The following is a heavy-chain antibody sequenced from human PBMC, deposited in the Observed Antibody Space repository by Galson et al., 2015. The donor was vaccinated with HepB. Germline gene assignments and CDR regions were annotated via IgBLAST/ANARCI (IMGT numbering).Heavy chain of an antibody. V-gene: IGHV3-30*03. Sequence: SLRLSCAASGFTFSSYGMHWVRQAPGEGLEWVPVISYDGRNKYYGDSVKGRFTISRDNAKDTLYLQMNSLRAEDTAVYYCARQVDNWFDPWGQGTLVTVSS. CDR3: ARQVDNWFDP. J-gene: IGHJ5*02. CDR1: GFTFSSYG. CDR2: ISYDGRNK.